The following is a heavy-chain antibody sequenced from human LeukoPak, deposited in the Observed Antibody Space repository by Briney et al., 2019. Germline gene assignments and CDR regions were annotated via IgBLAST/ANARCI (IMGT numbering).Heavy chain of an antibody. CDR3: ARVEDIVVVVASGAFDY. V-gene: IGHV3-30-3*01. Sequence: GGSLRLSCAASGFTFSNYAMHGVRQAPGKGLEWVAVISYDGSNKYYADSVKGRFTISRDNSKNTLYLQMDSLRAEDTAVYYCARVEDIVVVVASGAFDYWGQGTLVTVSS. CDR2: ISYDGSNK. J-gene: IGHJ4*02. D-gene: IGHD2-15*01. CDR1: GFTFSNYA.